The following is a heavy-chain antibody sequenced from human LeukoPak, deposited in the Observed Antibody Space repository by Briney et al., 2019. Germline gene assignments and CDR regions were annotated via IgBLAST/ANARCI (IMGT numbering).Heavy chain of an antibody. V-gene: IGHV3-74*01. J-gene: IGHJ5*02. CDR2: IHSDGNST. D-gene: IGHD3-22*01. Sequence: PGGSLRLSCAASGFAFSSYWMHWVRQAPGKGLVWVSRIHSDGNSTTYADSVKGRFTISRDNSKNTLYLQMNSLRAEDTAVYYCAKRPYYYDSSGRNWFDPWGQGTLVTVSS. CDR3: AKRPYYYDSSGRNWFDP. CDR1: GFAFSSYW.